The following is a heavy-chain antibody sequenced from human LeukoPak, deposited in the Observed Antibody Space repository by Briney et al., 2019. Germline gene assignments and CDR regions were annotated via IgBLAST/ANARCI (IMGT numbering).Heavy chain of an antibody. CDR2: FDPEDGET. Sequence: ASVKVSCKVSGYTLTELSMHWVRQAPGKGLEWMGVFDPEDGETIYAQKFQGRVTMTEDTSTDTAYMELSSLRSEDTAVYYCATERLAIVATIRVFDYWGQGTLVTVSS. D-gene: IGHD5-12*01. V-gene: IGHV1-24*01. CDR1: GYTLTELS. J-gene: IGHJ4*02. CDR3: ATERLAIVATIRVFDY.